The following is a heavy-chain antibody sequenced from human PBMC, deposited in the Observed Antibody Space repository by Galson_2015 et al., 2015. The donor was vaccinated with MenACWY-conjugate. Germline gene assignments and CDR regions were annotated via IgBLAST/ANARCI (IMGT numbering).Heavy chain of an antibody. CDR1: GGSISSYY. V-gene: IGHV4-59*01. CDR2: IYYSGST. Sequence: ETLSLTCAVSGGSISSYYWSWIRPPPGGEVGWIGNIYYSGSTNYNPSLKSRVTISVDTSKNQFSLKLSSVTAADTAVYYCARGQPYSSSSYYYYYYYMDVWGKGTTVTVSS. CDR3: ARGQPYSSSSYYYYYYYMDV. D-gene: IGHD6-6*01. J-gene: IGHJ6*03.